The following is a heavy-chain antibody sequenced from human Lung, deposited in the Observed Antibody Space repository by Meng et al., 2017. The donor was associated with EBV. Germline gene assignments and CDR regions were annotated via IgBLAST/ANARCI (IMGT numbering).Heavy chain of an antibody. D-gene: IGHD6-13*01. Sequence: QVQLQQGGAGLLKPSETLSLTCGVYGGSFSGYYWSWIRQPPGKGLEWIGEINHSGSTNYNPSLKSRVTISVDTSKNQFSLKLSSVTAADTAVYYCASGGWSSSWGNWGQGTLVTVSS. J-gene: IGHJ4*02. CDR3: ASGGWSSSWGN. CDR1: GGSFSGYY. CDR2: INHSGST. V-gene: IGHV4-34*02.